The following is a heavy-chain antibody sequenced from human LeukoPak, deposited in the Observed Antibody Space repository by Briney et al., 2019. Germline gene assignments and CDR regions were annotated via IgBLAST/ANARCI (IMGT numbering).Heavy chain of an antibody. V-gene: IGHV4-61*02. CDR1: GGSISSGSYY. Sequence: SQTLSLTCTVSGGSISSGSYYWSWIRQPAGKGLEWIGRIYTSGSTNYNPSLKSRVTISVDTSKNQFSLKLSSVTAADTAVYYCARLKLGLNAFDIWGQGTMVTVSS. CDR2: IYTSGST. CDR3: ARLKLGLNAFDI. D-gene: IGHD6-13*01. J-gene: IGHJ3*02.